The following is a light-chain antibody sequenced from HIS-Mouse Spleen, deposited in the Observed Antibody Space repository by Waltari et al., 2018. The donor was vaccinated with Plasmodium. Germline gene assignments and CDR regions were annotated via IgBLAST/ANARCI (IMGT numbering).Light chain of an antibody. Sequence: QSALTQPRSVSGSPGQSVTISCTGTSRDVGGYNHVSWYQQHPGKAPKLMIYDVSKRPSGFPDRFSGSKSGNTASLTISGLQAEDEADYYCCSYAGSYTLVFGGGTKLTVL. V-gene: IGLV2-11*01. J-gene: IGLJ2*01. CDR3: CSYAGSYTLV. CDR1: SRDVGGYNH. CDR2: DVS.